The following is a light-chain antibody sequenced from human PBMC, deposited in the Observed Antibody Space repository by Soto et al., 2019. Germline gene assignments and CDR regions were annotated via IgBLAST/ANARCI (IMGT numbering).Light chain of an antibody. CDR2: CAS. J-gene: IGKJ3*01. V-gene: IGKV4-1*01. Sequence: DIVMTQSPDSLAVSLGERATINCTSSQSLLYSSNNKNYLAWFQQKPGQPPNLLIYCASIRESGVPDRFSGSGYGTDFTLTISSLEADDVAVYYCQQYYDTPFTVGPGTKVDIK. CDR3: QQYYDTPFT. CDR1: QSLLYSSNNKNY.